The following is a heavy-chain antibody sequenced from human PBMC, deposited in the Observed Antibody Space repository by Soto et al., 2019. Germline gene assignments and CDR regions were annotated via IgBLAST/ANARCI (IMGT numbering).Heavy chain of an antibody. V-gene: IGHV1-69*01. CDR3: ARVGPAHYYDSSGYYSPLDY. CDR2: VIPMFGKA. J-gene: IGHJ4*02. CDR1: GDTFSSYA. Sequence: QVQLVQSGAEVTKPGSSVKVSCKASGDTFSSYAINWVRQAPGQGLEWMGGVIPMFGKANYAQKFKGRVTITAGDSTSTVYMELSSLRSEDTAVYYCARVGPAHYYDSSGYYSPLDYWGQGTLVTVSS. D-gene: IGHD3-22*01.